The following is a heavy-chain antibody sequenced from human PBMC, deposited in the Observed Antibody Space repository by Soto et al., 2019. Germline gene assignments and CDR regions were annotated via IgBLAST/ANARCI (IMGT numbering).Heavy chain of an antibody. CDR1: GVTIRGYY. D-gene: IGHD3-10*01. Sequence: SETLSLTCNVSGVTIRGYYWGWIRQPPGKGLEWIGSIYYSGSTYYNPSLKSRVTISVDTSKNQFSLKLSSVTAADTAVYYCARYLWFGEYYFDYWGQGTLVTVSS. V-gene: IGHV4-39*01. CDR3: ARYLWFGEYYFDY. J-gene: IGHJ4*02. CDR2: IYYSGST.